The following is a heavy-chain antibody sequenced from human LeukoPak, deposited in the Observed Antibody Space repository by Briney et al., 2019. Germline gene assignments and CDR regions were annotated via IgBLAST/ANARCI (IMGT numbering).Heavy chain of an antibody. J-gene: IGHJ5*02. CDR3: ASDLRTLGYCSGGSCYSWFDP. CDR1: GGTFSSYA. Sequence: SVKVSCKASGGTFSSYAFSWVRQAPGQGLEWMGRIIPILGIANYAQKFQGRVTITADKSTSTAYMELSSLRSEDTAVYYCASDLRTLGYCSGGSCYSWFDPWGQGTLVTVSS. V-gene: IGHV1-69*04. CDR2: IIPILGIA. D-gene: IGHD2-15*01.